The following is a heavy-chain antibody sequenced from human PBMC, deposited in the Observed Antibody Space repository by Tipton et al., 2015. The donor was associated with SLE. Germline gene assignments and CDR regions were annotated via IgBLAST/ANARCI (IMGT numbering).Heavy chain of an antibody. D-gene: IGHD3/OR15-3a*01. CDR3: AKPLPIFGLVINDAFDI. CDR2: IRYDGNNK. J-gene: IGHJ3*02. Sequence: GSLRLSCAASGFTFSSYGMHWVRQAPGKGLEWVAFIRYDGNNKYYADSVKGRFTISRDNSKNTLYLQMNSLRDADTAVYYCAKPLPIFGLVINDAFDIWGPGTMVTVSS. CDR1: GFTFSSYG. V-gene: IGHV3-30*02.